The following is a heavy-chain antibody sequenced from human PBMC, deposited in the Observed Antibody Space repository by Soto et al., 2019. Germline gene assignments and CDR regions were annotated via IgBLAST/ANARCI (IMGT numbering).Heavy chain of an antibody. V-gene: IGHV3-30-3*01. CDR3: ASNYDSSGYYYVPVDY. J-gene: IGHJ4*02. Sequence: PGGSLRLSCAASGFTFSSYAMHWVRQAPGKGLEWVAVISYDGSNKYYADSVKGRFTISRDNSKNTLYLQMNSLRAEDTAVYYCASNYDSSGYYYVPVDYWGQGTLVTVSS. D-gene: IGHD3-22*01. CDR2: ISYDGSNK. CDR1: GFTFSSYA.